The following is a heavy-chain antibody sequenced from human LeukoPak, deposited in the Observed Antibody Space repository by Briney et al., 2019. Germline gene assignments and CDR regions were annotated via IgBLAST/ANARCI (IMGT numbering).Heavy chain of an antibody. Sequence: PGGSLRLSCAASGFAFNTYAMSWVRQAPGKGLEWVSCISGVGAGTYHADSVKARFTISRDNSKNTLYLQMDSLSTEDTAVYFCARGGLGTSCFNWGQGTLVTVSS. D-gene: IGHD2-2*01. CDR3: ARGGLGTSCFN. V-gene: IGHV3-23*01. CDR1: GFAFNTYA. J-gene: IGHJ4*02. CDR2: ISGVGAGT.